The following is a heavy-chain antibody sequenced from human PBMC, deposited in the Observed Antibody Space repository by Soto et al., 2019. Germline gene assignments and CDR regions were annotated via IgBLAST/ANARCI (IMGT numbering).Heavy chain of an antibody. CDR3: AKDKSTGEYSYYRYMDV. D-gene: IGHD4-17*01. Sequence: EVLLVESGGGLVQPDRPLRLSCEASGFNFENYAMHWVWQAPGKGLEWVSAISWNSGQLDYAGSVRGRFTISRDNGKNSLYLEMNSLRPDDTALYFCAKDKSTGEYSYYRYMDVWGRGTTVIVSS. V-gene: IGHV3-9*01. J-gene: IGHJ6*03. CDR1: GFNFENYA. CDR2: ISWNSGQL.